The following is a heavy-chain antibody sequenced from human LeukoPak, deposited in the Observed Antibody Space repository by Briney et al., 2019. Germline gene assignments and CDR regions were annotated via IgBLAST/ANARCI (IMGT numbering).Heavy chain of an antibody. CDR2: ISGSGGST. J-gene: IGHJ4*02. CDR3: ATDPMVYYYGSGGSVFDY. V-gene: IGHV3-23*01. Sequence: GGSLRLSCAASGFTFSSYAMSWVRQAPGKGLEWVSAISGSGGSTYYADSVKGRFTISRDNSKNTLYLQMNSLRAEDTAVYYCATDPMVYYYGSGGSVFDYWGQGTLVTVSS. CDR1: GFTFSSYA. D-gene: IGHD3-10*01.